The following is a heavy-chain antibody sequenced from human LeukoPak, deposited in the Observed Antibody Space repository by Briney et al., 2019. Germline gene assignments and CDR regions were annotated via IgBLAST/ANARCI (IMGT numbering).Heavy chain of an antibody. Sequence: KSSETLSLTCTASGDSISSSSYYWGWIRQPPGKGLEWIGEINHSGGTNYNPSLKSRVTISVDTSKNQFSLKLSSVTAADTAVYYCARDLRGSGLDYWGQGTLVTVSS. D-gene: IGHD6-19*01. V-gene: IGHV4-39*07. CDR1: GDSISSSSYY. J-gene: IGHJ4*02. CDR3: ARDLRGSGLDY. CDR2: INHSGGT.